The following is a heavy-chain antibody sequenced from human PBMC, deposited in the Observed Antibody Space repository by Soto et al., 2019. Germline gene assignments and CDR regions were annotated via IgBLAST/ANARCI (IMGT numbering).Heavy chain of an antibody. CDR3: ARLGGRSGRGYDDY. D-gene: IGHD6-19*01. J-gene: IGHJ4*02. Sequence: QLQLQESGPGLVKPSETLSLTCTVSGDSISSNSFYWGWIRQPPGKGLEWIGSIYYRGSPYYNSPLKSRVTVSVDTSKNQFSLRLSSVTAADTAVYYCARLGGRSGRGYDDYWGQGTLVTVSS. CDR2: IYYRGSP. V-gene: IGHV4-39*01. CDR1: GDSISSNSFY.